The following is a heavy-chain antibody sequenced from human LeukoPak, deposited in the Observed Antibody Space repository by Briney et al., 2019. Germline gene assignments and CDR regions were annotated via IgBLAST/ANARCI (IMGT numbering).Heavy chain of an antibody. Sequence: GGSLRLSCEASGFTFSSYSMTWVRQAPGKGLEWVSCISSSSGYIYYADSMKGRFTVSRDNARNSLYLQMSSLRAEDTAVYYCAREGYDILTGYYEDYYQYGMDVWGQGTTVTVSS. D-gene: IGHD3-9*01. CDR1: GFTFSSYS. V-gene: IGHV3-21*01. J-gene: IGHJ6*02. CDR2: ISSSSGYI. CDR3: AREGYDILTGYYEDYYQYGMDV.